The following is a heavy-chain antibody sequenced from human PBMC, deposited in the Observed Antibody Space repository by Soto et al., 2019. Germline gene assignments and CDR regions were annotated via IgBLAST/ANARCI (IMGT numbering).Heavy chain of an antibody. CDR1: GGSISSGGYY. V-gene: IGHV4-31*03. CDR2: IYYSGST. J-gene: IGHJ3*02. CDR3: ARGFGYDFWSGYPI. D-gene: IGHD3-3*01. Sequence: QVQLQESGPGLVKPSQTLSLTCTVSGGSISSGGYYWSWLRQHPGKGLEWIGYIYYSGSTYYNPSLKSRVTISVDTSKNQFSLKLSSVTAADTAVYYCARGFGYDFWSGYPIWGQGTMVTVSS.